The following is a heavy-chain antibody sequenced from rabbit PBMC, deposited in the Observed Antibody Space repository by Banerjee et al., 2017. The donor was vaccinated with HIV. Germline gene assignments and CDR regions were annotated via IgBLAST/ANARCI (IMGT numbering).Heavy chain of an antibody. CDR1: GLDFSSGYD. D-gene: IGHD7-1*01. V-gene: IGHV1S40*01. Sequence: QSLEESGGDLVKPGASLTLTCTASGLDFSSGYDMCWVRQAPGKGLEWIGCIYTGSSGSTYYASWAKGRFTISKTSSTTVTLQMTSLTAADTATYFCARGGTGSDWDLWGPGPSSPS. CDR3: ARGGTGSDWDL. J-gene: IGHJ4*01. CDR2: IYTGSSGST.